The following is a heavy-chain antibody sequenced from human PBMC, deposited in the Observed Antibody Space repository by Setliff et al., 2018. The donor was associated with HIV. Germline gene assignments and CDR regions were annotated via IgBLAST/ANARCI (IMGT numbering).Heavy chain of an antibody. CDR3: TTDLGSGRFSWNNN. Sequence: GGSLRLSCAASGFTFSNAWMTWVRQAPGKGLEWVARIRNKRNGGTTYYAAPVEGRFTISRDDSKNTLSLQMNSLKTEDTAIYYCTTDLGSGRFSWNNNWGQGTLVTVSS. CDR2: IRNKRNGGTT. J-gene: IGHJ4*02. D-gene: IGHD1-26*01. CDR1: GFTFSNAW. V-gene: IGHV3-15*01.